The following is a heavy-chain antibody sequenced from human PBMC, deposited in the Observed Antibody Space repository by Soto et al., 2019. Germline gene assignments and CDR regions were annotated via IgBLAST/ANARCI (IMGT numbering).Heavy chain of an antibody. CDR3: ARLPDYYDSSGYYEYFQH. CDR2: IYPSDSDT. V-gene: IGHV5-51*01. D-gene: IGHD3-22*01. CDR1: GYSFTSYW. Sequence: GESLKISCKGSGYSFTSYWIGWVRQMPGKGLEWMRIIYPSDSDTRYSPSFQGHVTISADKSISTAYLQWSSLKASDTAMYYCARLPDYYDSSGYYEYFQHWGQGTLVTVSS. J-gene: IGHJ1*01.